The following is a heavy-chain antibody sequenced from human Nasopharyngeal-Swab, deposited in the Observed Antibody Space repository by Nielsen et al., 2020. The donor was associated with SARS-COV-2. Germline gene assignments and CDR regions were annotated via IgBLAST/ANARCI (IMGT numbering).Heavy chain of an antibody. D-gene: IGHD3-3*01. V-gene: IGHV1-8*01. CDR2: MNPNSGNT. CDR3: ARLSNYDFWSGYYAYMDV. Sequence: ASVKVSCKASGYTFNSYDINWVRQATGQGLEWMGWMNPNSGNTGYAQKFQGRVTMTRNTSISTAYMELSSLRSEDTAVYYCARLSNYDFWSGYYAYMDVWGKGTTVTVSS. CDR1: GYTFNSYD. J-gene: IGHJ6*03.